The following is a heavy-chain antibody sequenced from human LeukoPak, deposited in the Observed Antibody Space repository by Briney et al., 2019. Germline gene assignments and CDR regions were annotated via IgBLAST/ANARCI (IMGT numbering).Heavy chain of an antibody. V-gene: IGHV4-4*02. Sequence: PSGTLSLTCAVSGGSISSNHWWTWVRQPPGKGLEWIGEIYHSGSTYDNPSLKSRVTISVDRSKNQFSLKLSSVTAADTAVYYCARGWHNAFDIWGQGTMVTVSS. CDR3: ARGWHNAFDI. D-gene: IGHD1/OR15-1a*01. J-gene: IGHJ3*02. CDR1: GGSISSNHW. CDR2: IYHSGST.